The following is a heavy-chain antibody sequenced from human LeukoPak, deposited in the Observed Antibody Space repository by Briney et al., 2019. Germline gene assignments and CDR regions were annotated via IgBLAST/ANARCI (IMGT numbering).Heavy chain of an antibody. J-gene: IGHJ4*02. Sequence: GGSLRLSCAASGFTFSTYGMTWVRQAPGKGLEWVSAISGSGGSTYHADSVKGRFTISRDNSKNTLYLQMNSLRAEDTAVYYCAKVQWELLGYFDYWGQGTLVTVSS. CDR3: AKVQWELLGYFDY. D-gene: IGHD1-26*01. CDR1: GFTFSTYG. CDR2: ISGSGGST. V-gene: IGHV3-23*01.